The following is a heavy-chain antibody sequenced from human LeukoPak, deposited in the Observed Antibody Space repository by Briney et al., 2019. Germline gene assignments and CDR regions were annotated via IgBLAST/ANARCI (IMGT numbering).Heavy chain of an antibody. CDR2: MNPNSGDT. D-gene: IGHD1-26*01. J-gene: IGHJ6*03. Sequence: ASVKVSCTASGYTFTSYDIHWVRQATGQGLEWMGWMNPNSGDTGYAQKFQGRVTFTRNTAINTAYMELSSLRSEDTAVYYCAFSGYNYYYYMDVWGKGTTVTVSS. CDR3: AFSGYNYYYYMDV. CDR1: GYTFTSYD. V-gene: IGHV1-8*03.